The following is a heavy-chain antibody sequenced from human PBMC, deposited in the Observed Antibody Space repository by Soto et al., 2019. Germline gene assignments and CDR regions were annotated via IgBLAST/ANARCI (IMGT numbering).Heavy chain of an antibody. CDR1: GYTFTSYG. D-gene: IGHD2-15*01. J-gene: IGHJ4*02. Sequence: ASVKVSCKASGYTFTSYGISWVRQAPGQGLEWMGWISAYNGNTNYAQKLQGRVTMTTETSTSTSYMELRSLRSDDTAVYYCARDPSRRYCSGGSCPDPKMDYWGQGTLVTVSS. V-gene: IGHV1-18*01. CDR3: ARDPSRRYCSGGSCPDPKMDY. CDR2: ISAYNGNT.